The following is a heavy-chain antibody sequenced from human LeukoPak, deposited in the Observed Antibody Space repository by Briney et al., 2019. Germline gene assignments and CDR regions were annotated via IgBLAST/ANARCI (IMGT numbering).Heavy chain of an antibody. CDR2: IKQDGSEK. V-gene: IGHV3-7*01. J-gene: IGHJ4*02. CDR3: ARDRGGYYRDYFDY. CDR1: GFTFSSYW. D-gene: IGHD1-26*01. Sequence: PGGSLRLSCAASGFTFSSYWMSWVRQAPGKGLEWVANIKQDGSEKYYVDSVKGRFTISKDNAKNSLYLQMNSLRAEDTAVYYCARDRGGYYRDYFDYWGQGTLVTVSS.